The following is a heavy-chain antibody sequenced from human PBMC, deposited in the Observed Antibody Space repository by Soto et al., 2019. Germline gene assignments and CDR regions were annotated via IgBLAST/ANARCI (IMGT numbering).Heavy chain of an antibody. Sequence: EVQVLESGGGSVQPGGSLRLSCAASGFRFSDYAMSWVRQAPGKGLEWVSGISGSGGGTYYADSVKGRFTISRDNSKNTLFLQMNSLRAEDTALYYCAGAYCSGTTCYGLYGMDVWGQGTTVTVSS. D-gene: IGHD2-2*01. J-gene: IGHJ6*02. CDR2: ISGSGGGT. V-gene: IGHV3-23*01. CDR1: GFRFSDYA. CDR3: AGAYCSGTTCYGLYGMDV.